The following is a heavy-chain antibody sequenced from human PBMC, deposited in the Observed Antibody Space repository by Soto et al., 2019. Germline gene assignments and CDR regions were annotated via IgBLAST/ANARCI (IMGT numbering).Heavy chain of an antibody. CDR2: IYYSGST. CDR3: ARQMGDYPYGSGSYYGTYGNYFDY. J-gene: IGHJ4*02. CDR1: GVSVSSTSYY. V-gene: IGHV4-39*01. D-gene: IGHD3-10*01. Sequence: QVQLQESGPGLVRPSETLSLTCTVSGVSVSSTSYYWGWIRQPPGKGLEWIGTIYYSGSTYKSPSLKSRVTISVDTSKNQFSLKLSSVTAADTAVYYCARQMGDYPYGSGSYYGTYGNYFDYWGQGIPVTVSS.